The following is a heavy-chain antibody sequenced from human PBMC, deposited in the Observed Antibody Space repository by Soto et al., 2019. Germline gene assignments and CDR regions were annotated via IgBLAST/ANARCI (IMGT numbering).Heavy chain of an antibody. J-gene: IGHJ6*02. Sequence: QLQLQESGSGLVKPSQTLSLTCDVSGGSISSCRYSYNWIRQPPGMGLEWIGYIHHSGGSYYNPSLKSRVTISLDKSQNQFSLQLTSVAAADTAVYYCARGSSCETRGGLDVWGQGPTVTVSS. CDR2: IHHSGGS. V-gene: IGHV4-30-2*01. CDR1: GGSISSCRYS. CDR3: ARGSSCETRGGLDV. D-gene: IGHD2-2*01.